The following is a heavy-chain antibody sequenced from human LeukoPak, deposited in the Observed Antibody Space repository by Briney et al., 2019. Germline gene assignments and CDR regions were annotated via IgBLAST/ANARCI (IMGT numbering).Heavy chain of an antibody. V-gene: IGHV3-74*01. CDR1: GFTFSSYW. Sequence: GALRLSCAASGFTFSSYWMHWVRQVSGEGLVWVSRIGTDGSRTTYADYVQGRFTISRDNAKNTLYLQMNSLRAEDTAVYYCARDKYGDNSNAFDIWGQGTLVTVSS. CDR3: ARDKYGDNSNAFDI. CDR2: IGTDGSRT. D-gene: IGHD4-23*01. J-gene: IGHJ3*02.